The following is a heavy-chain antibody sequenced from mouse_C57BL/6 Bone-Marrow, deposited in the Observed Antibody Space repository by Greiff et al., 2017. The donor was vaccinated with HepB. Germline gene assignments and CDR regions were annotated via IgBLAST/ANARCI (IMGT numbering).Heavy chain of an antibody. J-gene: IGHJ1*03. CDR2: IDPSDSYT. CDR3: AKDGYHWYFDV. Sequence: QVQLQQPGAELVMPGASVKLSCKASGYTFTSYWMHWVKQRPGQGLEWIGEIDPSDSYTNYNQKFKGKSTLTVDKSSSTAYMQLRSLTSEDSAVYYCAKDGYHWYFDVWGTGTTVTVSS. CDR1: GYTFTSYW. V-gene: IGHV1-69*01. D-gene: IGHD2-3*01.